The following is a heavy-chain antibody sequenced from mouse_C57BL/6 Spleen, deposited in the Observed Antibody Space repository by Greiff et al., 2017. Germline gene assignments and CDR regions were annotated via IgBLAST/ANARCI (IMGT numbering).Heavy chain of an antibody. V-gene: IGHV1-80*01. CDR2: IYPGDGDT. Sequence: QVQLKESGAELVKPGASVKISCKASGYAFSSYWMNWVKQRPGKGLEWIGQIYPGDGDTNYNGKFKGKATLTADKSSSTAYMQLSSLTSEDSAVYFGARRDYCYGSIDYWGQGTTLTVSS. CDR1: GYAFSSYW. J-gene: IGHJ2*01. CDR3: ARRDYCYGSIDY. D-gene: IGHD1-1*01.